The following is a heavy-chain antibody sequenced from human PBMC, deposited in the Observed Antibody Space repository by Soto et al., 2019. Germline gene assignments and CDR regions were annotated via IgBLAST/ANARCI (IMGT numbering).Heavy chain of an antibody. CDR2: LNYSGST. CDR1: GGSFSGSY. V-gene: IGHV4-34*01. CDR3: ARRNYFYALDV. J-gene: IGHJ6*02. Sequence: PSETLSLISAVSGGSFSGSYWGWVRQPPGKGLEWVGELNYSGSTNYNPSLKCRVTISVDTSKNQVSLKVTSVTAADTAMYYCARRNYFYALDVWGQGTTVTVSS.